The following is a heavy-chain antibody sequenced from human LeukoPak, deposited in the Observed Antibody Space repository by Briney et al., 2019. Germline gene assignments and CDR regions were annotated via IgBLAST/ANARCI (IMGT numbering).Heavy chain of an antibody. J-gene: IGHJ4*02. V-gene: IGHV3-11*01. CDR3: ARDLEEMVTTIVGDY. Sequence: GGSLRLSYAASGFTFSDYYMSWIRQAPGKGLEWVSYISSSGSTIYYADSVKGRFTISRDNAKNSLYLQMNSLRAEDTAVYYCARDLEEMVTTIVGDYWGQGTLVTVSS. D-gene: IGHD2-21*02. CDR1: GFTFSDYY. CDR2: ISSSGSTI.